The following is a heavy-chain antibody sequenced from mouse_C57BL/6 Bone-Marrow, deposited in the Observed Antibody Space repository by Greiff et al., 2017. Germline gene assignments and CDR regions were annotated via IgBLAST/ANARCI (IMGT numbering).Heavy chain of an antibody. J-gene: IGHJ3*01. CDR1: GFTFSRYA. Sequence: EVKLMESGGGLVKPGGSLKLSCAASGFTFSRYAMSWVRQTPEKRLEWVATISDGGSYTYYPDNVKGRITISRDNAKNKLYLQMSHLKSEDTAMYYCASEGRYGYYLAYWGQGTLVTVSA. V-gene: IGHV5-4*03. D-gene: IGHD2-3*01. CDR2: ISDGGSYT. CDR3: ASEGRYGYYLAY.